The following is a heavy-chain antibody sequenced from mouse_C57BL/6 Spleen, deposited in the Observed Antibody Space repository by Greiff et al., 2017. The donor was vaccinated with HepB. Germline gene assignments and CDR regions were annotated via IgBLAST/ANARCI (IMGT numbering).Heavy chain of an antibody. CDR1: GYAFSSSW. V-gene: IGHV1-82*01. J-gene: IGHJ2*01. CDR3: AREGDYNYDEEGYYLDY. D-gene: IGHD2-12*01. CDR2: IYPGDGDT. Sequence: VQLQQSGPELVKPGASVKISCKASGYAFSSSWMNWVKQRPGKGLEWIGRIYPGDGDTNYNGKFKGKATLTADNSSSTAYMQLSSLTSEDSAVYFCAREGDYNYDEEGYYLDYWGQGTTLTVSS.